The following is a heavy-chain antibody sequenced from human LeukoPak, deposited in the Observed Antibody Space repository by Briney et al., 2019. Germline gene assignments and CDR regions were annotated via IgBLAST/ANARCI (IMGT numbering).Heavy chain of an antibody. CDR2: ISYDGSNK. Sequence: GGSLRLSCAASGFTFSSYGMHWVRQAPGKGLEWVAVISYDGSNKYYADSVKGRFTISRDNSKNTLYLQMNSLRAEGTAVYYCASRFRGYSYGPYWGQGTLVTVSS. V-gene: IGHV3-30*03. D-gene: IGHD5-18*01. CDR3: ASRFRGYSYGPY. CDR1: GFTFSSYG. J-gene: IGHJ4*02.